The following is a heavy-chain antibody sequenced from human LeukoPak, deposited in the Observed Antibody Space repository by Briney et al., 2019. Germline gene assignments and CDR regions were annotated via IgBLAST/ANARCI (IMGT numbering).Heavy chain of an antibody. V-gene: IGHV1-46*01. D-gene: IGHD3-3*01. CDR1: GYTFTSYY. CDR2: INPSGGST. J-gene: IGHJ4*02. CDR3: AKGPLCGDNYDFWSGYCHPFDY. Sequence: GASVKVSCKASGYTFTSYYMHWVRQAPGQGLEWMGIINPSGGSTSYAQKFQGRVTMTRDMSTSTVYMELSSLRAEDTAVYYCAKGPLCGDNYDFWSGYCHPFDYWGQGTLVTVSS.